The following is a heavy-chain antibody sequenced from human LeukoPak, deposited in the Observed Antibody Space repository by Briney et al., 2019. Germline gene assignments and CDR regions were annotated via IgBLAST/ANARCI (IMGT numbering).Heavy chain of an antibody. Sequence: ASVKVSCKASGYTFTGYYMHWVRQAPGQGLEWMGRINPNSGGTNYAQKFQGRVTTTRDTSISTAYMELSRLRSDDTAVYYCARERVMGPVYYYYGMDVWGQGTTVTVSS. CDR2: INPNSGGT. CDR1: GYTFTGYY. V-gene: IGHV1-2*06. J-gene: IGHJ6*02. D-gene: IGHD2-8*01. CDR3: ARERVMGPVYYYYGMDV.